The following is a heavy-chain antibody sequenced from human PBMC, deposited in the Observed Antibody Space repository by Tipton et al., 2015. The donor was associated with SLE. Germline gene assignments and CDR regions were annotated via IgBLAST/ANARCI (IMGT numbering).Heavy chain of an antibody. Sequence: NLSLTCAVYGGSFSGYYWSWIRQPPGKGLEWIGEINHSGSTNYNPSLKRRVTISVDTSKNQFSLKLSSVTAADTAVYYCARGPSITYFDYWGQGTLVTVSS. J-gene: IGHJ4*02. D-gene: IGHD1-14*01. CDR1: GGSFSGYY. CDR2: INHSGST. CDR3: ARGPSITYFDY. V-gene: IGHV4-34*01.